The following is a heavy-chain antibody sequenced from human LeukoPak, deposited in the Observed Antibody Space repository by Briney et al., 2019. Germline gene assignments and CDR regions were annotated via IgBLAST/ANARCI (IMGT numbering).Heavy chain of an antibody. J-gene: IGHJ5*02. D-gene: IGHD3-9*01. CDR1: GGSISSGDYY. CDR2: IYYSGST. V-gene: IGHV4-30-4*01. CDR3: ARTYYDILKFDP. Sequence: SETLSLTCTVSGGSISSGDYYWSWIRQPPGKGLEWIGYIYYSGSTYYNPSLKSRVTISVDTSKNQFSLKLSSVTAADTAVYYCARTYYDILKFDPWGQGTLVTVSS.